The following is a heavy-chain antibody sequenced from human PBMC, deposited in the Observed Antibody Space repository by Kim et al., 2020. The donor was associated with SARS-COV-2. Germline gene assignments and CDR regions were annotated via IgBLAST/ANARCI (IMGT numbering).Heavy chain of an antibody. Sequence: GGSLRLSCAASGFVFSNYAVHWVRQAPGKGLEYVSAISSNGQSTYYGNSVKGRFTISRDNSKDTLYLQMGSLGVEDMAVYYCARGGDYYGSGSYYYYFDSWGQGTLVTVSS. CDR2: ISSNGQST. D-gene: IGHD3-10*01. CDR1: GFVFSNYA. CDR3: ARGGDYYGSGSYYYYFDS. J-gene: IGHJ4*02. V-gene: IGHV3-64*01.